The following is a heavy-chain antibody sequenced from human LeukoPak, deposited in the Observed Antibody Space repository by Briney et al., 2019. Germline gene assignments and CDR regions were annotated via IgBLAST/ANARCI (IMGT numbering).Heavy chain of an antibody. CDR2: ISYSGST. D-gene: IGHD6-13*01. J-gene: IGHJ4*02. Sequence: PSDTLSLTCTVSGGSISTSSYYWGWIRQPPGKGLEWIGTISYSGSTYYNPSLKSRVTISADTSKKQFFLKLTSVAAADTAVYYCARQLSSWPIDYWGQGTLVTVSS. CDR1: GGSISTSSYY. CDR3: ARQLSSWPIDY. V-gene: IGHV4-39*01.